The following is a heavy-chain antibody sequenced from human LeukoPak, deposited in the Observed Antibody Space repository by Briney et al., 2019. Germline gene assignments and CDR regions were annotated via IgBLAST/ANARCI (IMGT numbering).Heavy chain of an antibody. CDR2: ISWNSGSI. Sequence: GRSLRLSCAASGFTFDDYAMHWVRQAPGKGLEWVSGISWNSGSIGYADSVKGRFTISRDNAKNSLYLQMNSLRAEDTALYYCAKEGSYYFGHYYYYYMDVWGKGTTVTVSS. J-gene: IGHJ6*03. CDR3: AKEGSYYFGHYYYYYMDV. CDR1: GFTFDDYA. D-gene: IGHD1-26*01. V-gene: IGHV3-9*01.